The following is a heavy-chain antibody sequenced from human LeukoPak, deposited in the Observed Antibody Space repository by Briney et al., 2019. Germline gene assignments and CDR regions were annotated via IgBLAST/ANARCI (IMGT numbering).Heavy chain of an antibody. V-gene: IGHV3-33*01. J-gene: IGHJ4*02. CDR3: ARDPGVRWLVGFDY. CDR1: GFTFNSYG. D-gene: IGHD6-19*01. Sequence: GGSLRLSCAASGFTFNSYGMHWVRQAPGKGLEWVAVIWYDGSNKYYADSVKGPFTISRDNSENTLYLQMDSLRAEDTAVYYCARDPGVRWLVGFDYWGQGTLVTVSS. CDR2: IWYDGSNK.